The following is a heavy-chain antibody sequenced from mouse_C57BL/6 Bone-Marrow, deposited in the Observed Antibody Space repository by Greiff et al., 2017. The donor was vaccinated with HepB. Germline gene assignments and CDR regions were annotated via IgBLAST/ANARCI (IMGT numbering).Heavy chain of an antibody. CDR1: GFNIKDYY. V-gene: IGHV14-2*01. J-gene: IGHJ4*01. CDR2: IDPEDGET. D-gene: IGHD2-2*01. Sequence: EVQLQESGAELVKPGASVKLSCTASGFNIKDYYMHWVKQRTEQGLEWIGRIDPEDGETKYAPKFQGKAPITADTSSNTAYLQLSSLTSEDTAVYDCASSYGYDRVYAMDYWGQGTAVTVSS. CDR3: ASSYGYDRVYAMDY.